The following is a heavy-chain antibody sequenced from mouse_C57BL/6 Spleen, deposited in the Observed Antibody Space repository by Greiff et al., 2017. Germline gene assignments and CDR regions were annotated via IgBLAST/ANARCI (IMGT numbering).Heavy chain of an antibody. CDR2: IYPGSGST. J-gene: IGHJ4*01. CDR3: AKYDYDGDAMDY. Sequence: QVQLKQPGAELVKPGASVKMSCKASGYTFTSYWITWVKQRPGQGLEWIGDIYPGSGSTNYNEKFKSKATLTVDTSSSTAYMQLSSLTSEDSAVYYCAKYDYDGDAMDYWGQGTSVTVSS. CDR1: GYTFTSYW. D-gene: IGHD2-4*01. V-gene: IGHV1-55*01.